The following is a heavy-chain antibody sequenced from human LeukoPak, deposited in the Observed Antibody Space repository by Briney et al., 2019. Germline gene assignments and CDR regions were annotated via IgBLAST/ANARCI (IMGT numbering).Heavy chain of an antibody. Sequence: PGRSLRLSCAASGFTFSSYAMHWVRQAPGKGLEWVAVISYDGSNKYYADSVKGRFTISRDNSKNTLHLQMNSLRAEDTAVYYCARDKYYDSSGEAFDIWGQGTMVTVSS. CDR2: ISYDGSNK. CDR1: GFTFSSYA. J-gene: IGHJ3*02. V-gene: IGHV3-30-3*01. D-gene: IGHD3-22*01. CDR3: ARDKYYDSSGEAFDI.